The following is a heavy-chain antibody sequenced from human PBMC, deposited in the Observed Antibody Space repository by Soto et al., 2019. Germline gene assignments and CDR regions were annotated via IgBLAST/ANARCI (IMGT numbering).Heavy chain of an antibody. D-gene: IGHD4-17*01. Sequence: KPSETLSLKCTVYAYSISDNYWGWLPPPPGKGLEWIGYIYYSGGTNYNPSLKSRVTISVDTSKNQFSLKLSSVTAADTSVYYCARRYGGEQTANFDYWGQGTLVTVSS. CDR3: ARRYGGEQTANFDY. CDR2: IYYSGGT. V-gene: IGHV4-59*12. J-gene: IGHJ4*02. CDR1: AYSISDNY.